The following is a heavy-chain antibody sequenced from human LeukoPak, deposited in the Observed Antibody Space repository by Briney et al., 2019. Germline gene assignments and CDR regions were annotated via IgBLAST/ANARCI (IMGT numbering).Heavy chain of an antibody. CDR2: IRGTADNA. CDR1: GFTFSIYA. D-gene: IGHD2-15*01. CDR3: AKRGYCSGGACYSGAAPHFDY. J-gene: IGHJ4*02. V-gene: IGHV3-23*01. Sequence: GGSLRLSCAASGFTFSIYAMSWVRQAPGKGLEWVSAIRGTADNAYYADSVKGRFTISRDNSKSTLYLQMNSLRAEDTAVYYCAKRGYCSGGACYSGAAPHFDYWGQGTLVTVSS.